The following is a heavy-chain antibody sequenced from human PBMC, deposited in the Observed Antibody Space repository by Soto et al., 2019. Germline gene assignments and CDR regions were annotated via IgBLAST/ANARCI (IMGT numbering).Heavy chain of an antibody. CDR3: ARDFRGPALHIGLTPPWFDP. CDR1: GFTFSSYA. CDR2: ISYDGSNK. D-gene: IGHD2-21*01. V-gene: IGHV3-30-3*01. J-gene: IGHJ5*02. Sequence: TGGSLRLSCAASGFTFSSYAIHWVRQAPGKGLEWVAVISYDGSNKYYADSVKGRFTISRDNSKNTLYLQMNSLRAEDTAVYYCARDFRGPALHIGLTPPWFDPWGQGTLVTVSS.